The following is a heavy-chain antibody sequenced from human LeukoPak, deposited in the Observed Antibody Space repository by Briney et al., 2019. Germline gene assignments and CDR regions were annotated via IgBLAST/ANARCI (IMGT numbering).Heavy chain of an antibody. D-gene: IGHD2-15*01. Sequence: SSQTLSLTCTVSGGSISSGSYYWSWIRQPAGKGLEWIGRIYTSGSTNYNPSLKSRITISVDTSKNQFSLKLSSVTAADTAVYYCARGYCSGGSCYSDYYYYYMDVWGKGTTVTVSS. CDR3: ARGYCSGGSCYSDYYYYYMDV. CDR1: GGSISSGSYY. V-gene: IGHV4-61*02. CDR2: IYTSGST. J-gene: IGHJ6*03.